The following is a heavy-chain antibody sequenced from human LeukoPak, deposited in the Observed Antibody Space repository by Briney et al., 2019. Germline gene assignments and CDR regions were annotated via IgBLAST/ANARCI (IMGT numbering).Heavy chain of an antibody. D-gene: IGHD6-19*01. CDR3: ARDERAVACTIRGAFDI. CDR2: ISAYNGNT. V-gene: IGHV1-18*01. Sequence: ASVKVSCKASGYTFTSYGISWVRQAPGQGLEWMGWISAYNGNTNYAQKLQGRVTMTTDTSTSTAYMELRSLRSDDTAVYYCARDERAVACTIRGAFDIWGQGTMVTVSS. CDR1: GYTFTSYG. J-gene: IGHJ3*02.